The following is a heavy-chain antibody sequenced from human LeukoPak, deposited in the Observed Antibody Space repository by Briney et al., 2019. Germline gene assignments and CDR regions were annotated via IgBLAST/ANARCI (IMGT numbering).Heavy chain of an antibody. V-gene: IGHV3-23*01. CDR1: GITLSNYG. Sequence: PGGSLRLSCAVSGITLSNYGMSWVRQAPGKGLEWVAGISDSGGATDYADSVKGRFTISRDNRKNTPYLQMNSLRAEDTAVYFCAKRGVVIRVILVGFHKQAYYFDSWGQGALVTVSS. J-gene: IGHJ4*02. CDR2: ISDSGGAT. CDR3: AKRGVVIRVILVGFHKQAYYFDS. D-gene: IGHD3-22*01.